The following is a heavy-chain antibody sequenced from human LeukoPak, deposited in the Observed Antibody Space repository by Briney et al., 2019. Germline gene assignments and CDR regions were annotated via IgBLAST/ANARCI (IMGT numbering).Heavy chain of an antibody. V-gene: IGHV4-30-4*01. J-gene: IGHJ4*02. Sequence: SETLSLTCTVSGGSISSGDYYWSWIRQPPGKGLEWVGNIYYSGTTYYNPSLKSRFSISVDTSKNQFSLKLSSVTAADTAVFYCASVMVRGVIIVYWGQGTLVTVSS. CDR1: GGSISSGDYY. CDR3: ASVMVRGVIIVY. CDR2: IYYSGTT. D-gene: IGHD3-10*01.